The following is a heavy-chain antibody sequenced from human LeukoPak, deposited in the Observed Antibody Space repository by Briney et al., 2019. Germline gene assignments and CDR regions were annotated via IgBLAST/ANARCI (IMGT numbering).Heavy chain of an antibody. CDR2: ISSGGTYV. CDR3: AREPGYRNSPNYLYY. D-gene: IGHD5-12*01. V-gene: IGHV3-21*01. CDR1: GFTFSSYG. Sequence: KCGRSLSLSCAASGFTFSSYGMHWVRQAPGRGLEWVSSISSGGTYVDYADSVKGRFTISRDNAKNSLYLQMNSLRAEDTAVCYCAREPGYRNSPNYLYYWGQGTLVTVSS. J-gene: IGHJ4*02.